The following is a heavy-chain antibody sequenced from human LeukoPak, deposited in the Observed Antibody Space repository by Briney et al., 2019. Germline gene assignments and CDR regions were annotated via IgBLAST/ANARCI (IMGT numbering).Heavy chain of an antibody. CDR3: AREYYGLGY. J-gene: IGHJ4*02. CDR2: IYYSGST. CDR1: GGSFSSYY. V-gene: IGHV4-39*06. Sequence: PSETLSLTCVVYGGSFSSYYWGWIRQPPGKGLEWIGSIYYSGSTNYNPSLKSRVTMSVDTSKNQFPLKLSSVTAADTAVYYCAREYYGLGYWGQGTLVTVSS. D-gene: IGHD3-10*01.